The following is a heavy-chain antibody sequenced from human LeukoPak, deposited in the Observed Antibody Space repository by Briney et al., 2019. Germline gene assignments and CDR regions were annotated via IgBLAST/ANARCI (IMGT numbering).Heavy chain of an antibody. CDR2: ISSSGDST. V-gene: IGHV3-23*01. CDR1: GGSFSGYY. Sequence: ETLSLTCAIYGGSFSGYYWSWVRQAPGKGLEWVSAISSSGDSTYYADSVKGRFTISRDNSKNTLYLQMNSLRAEDTAVYYCAKDHYYDSSGYYYWGQGTLVTVSS. CDR3: AKDHYYDSSGYYY. J-gene: IGHJ4*02. D-gene: IGHD3-22*01.